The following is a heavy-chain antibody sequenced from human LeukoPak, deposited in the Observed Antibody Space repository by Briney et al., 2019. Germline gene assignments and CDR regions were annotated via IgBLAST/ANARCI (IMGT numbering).Heavy chain of an antibody. CDR3: ATETGNFYFYS. J-gene: IGHJ4*02. Sequence: ASVKLSCKVSGYTLTELSMHWVRQAPGKGLGWMGGFDPEDDEIIYAQRFQGRVTMTEDASTDTAYMELRSLRSEDTAVYYCATETGNFYFYSWGQGTLVTVSS. CDR2: FDPEDDEI. CDR1: GYTLTELS. D-gene: IGHD1-7*01. V-gene: IGHV1-24*01.